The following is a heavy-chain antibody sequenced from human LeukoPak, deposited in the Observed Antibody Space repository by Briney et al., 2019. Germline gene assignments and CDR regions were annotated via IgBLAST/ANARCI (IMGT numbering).Heavy chain of an antibody. V-gene: IGHV1-18*01. D-gene: IGHD3-16*01. CDR2: INASNGNT. J-gene: IGHJ4*02. Sequence: GASVKVSCKASGYTFTNYGISWVRQAPGQGLEWMGWINASNGNTNYAQKLQGRVTMTTDTSTSAVYMEVRSLRSDDTAVYYCARGGEIQGDYWGQGTLVTVSS. CDR1: GYTFTNYG. CDR3: ARGGEIQGDY.